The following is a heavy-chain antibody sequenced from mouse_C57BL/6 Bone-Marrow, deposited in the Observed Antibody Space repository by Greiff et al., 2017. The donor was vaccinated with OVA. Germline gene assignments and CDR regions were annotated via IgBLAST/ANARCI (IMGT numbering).Heavy chain of an antibody. CDR3: ARGYGSSLYYAMDY. Sequence: EVQRVESGGGLVKPGGSLKLSCAASGFTFSDYGMHWVRQAPETGLEWVAYISSGSSTIYYADTVKGRFTISRDNAKNTLFLQMTSLRSEDTAMYYCARGYGSSLYYAMDYWGQGTSVTVSS. CDR1: GFTFSDYG. V-gene: IGHV5-17*01. D-gene: IGHD1-1*01. J-gene: IGHJ4*01. CDR2: ISSGSSTI.